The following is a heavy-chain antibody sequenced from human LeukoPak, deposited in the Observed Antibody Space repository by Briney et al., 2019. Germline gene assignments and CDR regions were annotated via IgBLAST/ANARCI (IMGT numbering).Heavy chain of an antibody. CDR1: GFTFSSYW. D-gene: IGHD1-26*01. Sequence: GGTLRLSCAASGFTFSSYWMSWVRQAPGKGLEWVANIKQDGSEKYYVDSVKGRFTISRDNAKNSLYLQMNSLRAEDTAVYYCARDKVVGPSNFDYWGQGTLVTVSS. V-gene: IGHV3-7*01. J-gene: IGHJ4*02. CDR2: IKQDGSEK. CDR3: ARDKVVGPSNFDY.